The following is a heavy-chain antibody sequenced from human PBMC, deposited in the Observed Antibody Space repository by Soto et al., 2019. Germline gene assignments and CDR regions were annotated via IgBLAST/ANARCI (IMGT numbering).Heavy chain of an antibody. J-gene: IGHJ4*02. CDR2: MYSGGST. D-gene: IGHD3-10*01. Sequence: EVQLVESGGGLIQPGGSLRLSCAASGFTVSSNYMSWFRQAPGKGLEWVSVMYSGGSTYYADSVKGRFTISRDNSENTLYLQMNSLRAEDTAVYYCARGYTYYYGSGSYSIHPYYFDYWGQGTLVTVSS. CDR3: ARGYTYYYGSGSYSIHPYYFDY. CDR1: GFTVSSNY. V-gene: IGHV3-53*01.